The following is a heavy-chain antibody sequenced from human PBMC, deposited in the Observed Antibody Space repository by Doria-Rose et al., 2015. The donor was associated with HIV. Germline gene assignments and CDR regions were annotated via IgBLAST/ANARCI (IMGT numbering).Heavy chain of an antibody. J-gene: IGHJ4*02. CDR3: ARSYSGLSCPDY. V-gene: IGHV3-7*05. Sequence: LVQPGGSLRLSCAASGFTFSSYWMSWVRQAPGKGLEWVANIIQDGSEKYYVDSVKGRFTISRDNAKNSLYLQMNNLRAEDTAVYYCARSYSGLSCPDYWGQGTLVTVSS. CDR1: GFTFSSYW. D-gene: IGHD2-15*01. CDR2: IIQDGSEK.